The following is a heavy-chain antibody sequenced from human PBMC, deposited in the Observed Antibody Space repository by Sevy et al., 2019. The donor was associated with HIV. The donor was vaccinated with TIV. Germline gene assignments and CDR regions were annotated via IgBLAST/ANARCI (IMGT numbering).Heavy chain of an antibody. CDR2: ISGAGGGT. V-gene: IGHV3-23*01. D-gene: IGHD6-13*01. CDR1: GFTFNNYA. CDR3: AKHYIHDIADGWYLDL. J-gene: IGHJ2*01. Sequence: GGSLRLSCAASGFTFNNYAMSWVRQAPGKGLEGKGLEWDSTISGAGGGTYYADSVRGRFTISRDNSKNTLYLQVNSLRVEDTAMYYCAKHYIHDIADGWYLDLWGRGTLVTVSS.